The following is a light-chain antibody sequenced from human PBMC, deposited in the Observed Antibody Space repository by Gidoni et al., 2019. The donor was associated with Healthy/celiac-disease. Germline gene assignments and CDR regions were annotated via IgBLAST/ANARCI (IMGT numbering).Light chain of an antibody. CDR1: QSISSY. V-gene: IGKV1-39*01. CDR2: AAS. Sequence: DIQMTQSPSSLSASVGDRVTITCRASQSISSYLNWYQQKPGKATKLLIYAASSLQSGVPSRFSGSGSGTDFTLTIRSLQPEDFATYYCQQSYSTWTFGQGTKVEIK. CDR3: QQSYSTWT. J-gene: IGKJ1*01.